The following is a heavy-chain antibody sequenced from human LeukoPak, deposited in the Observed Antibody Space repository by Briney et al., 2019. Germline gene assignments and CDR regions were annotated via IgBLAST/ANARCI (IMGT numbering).Heavy chain of an antibody. CDR3: AREYTAMAYDY. V-gene: IGHV3-48*04. J-gene: IGHJ4*02. D-gene: IGHD5-18*01. Sequence: GGSLRLSCAASGFRFSSYSMNWVRQAPGKGLEWVSYISHTGSTMSYADSVKGRFTISRDNAKNSLFLQMNNLRVDDSAVYYCAREYTAMAYDYWGQGNLVTVSS. CDR2: ISHTGSTM. CDR1: GFRFSSYS.